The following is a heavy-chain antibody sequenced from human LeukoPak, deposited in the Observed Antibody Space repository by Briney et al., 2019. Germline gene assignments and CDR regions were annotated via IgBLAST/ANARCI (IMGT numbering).Heavy chain of an antibody. CDR2: INPNSGGT. CDR1: GYTFTSYY. Sequence: ASVKVSCKASGYTFTSYYMHWVRQAPGQGLEWMGWINPNSGGTNYAQKFQGRVTMTRDTSISTAYMELNSLRSDDTAVYYCARQRSYDYWGQGTLVTVSS. CDR3: ARQRSYDY. J-gene: IGHJ4*02. V-gene: IGHV1-2*02. D-gene: IGHD1-26*01.